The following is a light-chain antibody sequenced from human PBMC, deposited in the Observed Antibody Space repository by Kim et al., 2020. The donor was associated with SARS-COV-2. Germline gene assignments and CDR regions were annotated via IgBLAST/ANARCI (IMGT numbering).Light chain of an antibody. CDR1: NNGSKS. CDR3: QVWDSSSDHWV. CDR2: YDS. Sequence: APGKTARITCGGNNNGSKSVLWYQQKPGPAPVLVIYYDSDRPSGIPERFSGSNSGNTATLTISRVEAGDEADYYCQVWDSSSDHWVFGGGTQLTVL. V-gene: IGLV3-21*04. J-gene: IGLJ3*02.